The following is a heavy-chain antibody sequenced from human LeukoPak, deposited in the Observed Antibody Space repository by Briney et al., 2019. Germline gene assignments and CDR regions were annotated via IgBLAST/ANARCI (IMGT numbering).Heavy chain of an antibody. J-gene: IGHJ6*03. V-gene: IGHV7-4-1*02. Sequence: ASVKVSCKASGYTFTSYAMNWVRQAPGQGLEWMGWINTNTGNPTYAQGFTGRFVFSLDTSVSTAYLQISSLKAEDTAVYYCARAGYYGSGSYYDYYYYYMDVWGKGTAVTVSS. D-gene: IGHD3-10*01. CDR1: GYTFTSYA. CDR3: ARAGYYGSGSYYDYYYYYMDV. CDR2: INTNTGNP.